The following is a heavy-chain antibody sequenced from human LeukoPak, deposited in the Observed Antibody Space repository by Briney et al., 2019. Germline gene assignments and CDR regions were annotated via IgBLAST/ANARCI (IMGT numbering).Heavy chain of an antibody. CDR2: INTDGSST. Sequence: GGSLRLSCAASRFTLSSYWMHWVRQAPGKGLVWVSRINTDGSSTNYADSVKGRFTISRDNAMSTLYLQMNNLRAEDTAVYYCASRTGVYWGQGTLVSVSS. D-gene: IGHD1-14*01. J-gene: IGHJ4*02. CDR3: ASRTGVY. CDR1: RFTLSSYW. V-gene: IGHV3-74*01.